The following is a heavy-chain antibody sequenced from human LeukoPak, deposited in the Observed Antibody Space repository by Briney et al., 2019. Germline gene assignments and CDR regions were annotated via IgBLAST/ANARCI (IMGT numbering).Heavy chain of an antibody. CDR3: ARYSGYYLSYFDS. Sequence: KTSETLSLTCAVYDGSFSGYYWSWIRQPPGKGLEWIGEINHSGSANYNPSLKNRVTISVDTSKNQFSLKLSSVTAADTALYYCARYSGYYLSYFDSWAREPWSPSPQ. D-gene: IGHD3-22*01. CDR2: INHSGSA. CDR1: DGSFSGYY. J-gene: IGHJ4*02. V-gene: IGHV4-34*01.